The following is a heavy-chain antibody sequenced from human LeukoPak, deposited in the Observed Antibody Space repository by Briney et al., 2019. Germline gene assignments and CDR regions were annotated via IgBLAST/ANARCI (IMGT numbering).Heavy chain of an antibody. Sequence: GGSLRLSCAASGFTFTSYWMHWVRQAPGKGLVWVSRINTDGSSTSYADSVKGRFTISRDNAKNTLYLQMSSLRAEDTAVYYCARALAVAGTGGFDPWGQGALVTVSS. CDR3: ARALAVAGTGGFDP. J-gene: IGHJ5*02. V-gene: IGHV3-74*01. D-gene: IGHD6-19*01. CDR1: GFTFTSYW. CDR2: INTDGSST.